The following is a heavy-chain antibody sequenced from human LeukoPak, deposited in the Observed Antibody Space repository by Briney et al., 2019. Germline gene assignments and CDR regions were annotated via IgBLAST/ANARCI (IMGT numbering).Heavy chain of an antibody. CDR3: ARVPSAIYLYGMDV. CDR2: INPNSGGT. CDR1: GYTFTSYG. D-gene: IGHD5/OR15-5a*01. Sequence: ASVKVSCKASGYTFTSYGISWVRQAPGQGLEWMGWINPNSGGTNYAQKFQGRVTMTRDTSISTAYMELSRLRSDDTAVYYCARVPSAIYLYGMDVWGQGTTVTVSS. J-gene: IGHJ6*02. V-gene: IGHV1-2*02.